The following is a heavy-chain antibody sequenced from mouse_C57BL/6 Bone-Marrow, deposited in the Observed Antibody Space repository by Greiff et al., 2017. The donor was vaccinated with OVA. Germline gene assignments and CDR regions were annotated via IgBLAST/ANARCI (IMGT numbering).Heavy chain of an antibody. CDR3: ARRMIYVFDY. CDR1: GYTFTSYW. J-gene: IGHJ2*01. V-gene: IGHV1-61*01. CDR2: IYPSDSET. D-gene: IGHD1-1*01. Sequence: QVQLQQSGAELVRPGSSVKLSCKASGYTFTSYWMDWVKQRPGQGLEWIGNIYPSDSETHYNQKFKDKATLTVDKSSSTAYMQLSSLTSEDSAVYYCARRMIYVFDYWGQGTTLTVSS.